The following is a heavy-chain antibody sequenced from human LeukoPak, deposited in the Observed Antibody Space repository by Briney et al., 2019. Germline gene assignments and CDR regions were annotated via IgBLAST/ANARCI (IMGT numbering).Heavy chain of an antibody. J-gene: IGHJ3*02. CDR3: ARPGEEGTAMGLRAFDI. D-gene: IGHD5-18*01. CDR2: IYPGDSDT. Sequence: PGESLKISCKGSGYSFTTYWIGWVRQMPGKGLEWMGIIYPGDSDTRYSPSFQGQVTISADKSISTAYLQWSSLQASDTAMYYCARPGEEGTAMGLRAFDIWGQGTMVTVSS. V-gene: IGHV5-51*01. CDR1: GYSFTTYW.